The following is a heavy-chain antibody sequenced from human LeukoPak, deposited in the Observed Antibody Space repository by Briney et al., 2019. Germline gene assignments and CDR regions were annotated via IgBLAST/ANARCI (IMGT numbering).Heavy chain of an antibody. CDR2: INHSGST. V-gene: IGHV4-34*01. CDR1: GGSFSGYY. CDR3: ARAGEGISFDY. Sequence: SETLSLTCAVYGGSFSGYYWSWIRQPPGKGLEWIGEINHSGSTNYNPSLKSRVTISVDKSKNQFSLKLSSVTAADTAVYYCARAGEGISFDYWGQGTLVTVSS. D-gene: IGHD3-10*01. J-gene: IGHJ4*02.